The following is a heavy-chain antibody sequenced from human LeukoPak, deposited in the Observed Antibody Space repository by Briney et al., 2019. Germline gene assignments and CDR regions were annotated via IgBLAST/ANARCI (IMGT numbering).Heavy chain of an antibody. Sequence: GGSLRLSCAASGFTVSSNYMSWVRQAPGKGLEWVSVIYSGGSTYYADSVKGRFTISRHNSKNTLYLQMNSLRAEDTAVYYCARLEGVVPAAIYAFDIWGQGTMVTVYS. CDR1: GFTVSSNY. D-gene: IGHD2-2*02. V-gene: IGHV3-53*04. J-gene: IGHJ3*02. CDR3: ARLEGVVPAAIYAFDI. CDR2: IYSGGST.